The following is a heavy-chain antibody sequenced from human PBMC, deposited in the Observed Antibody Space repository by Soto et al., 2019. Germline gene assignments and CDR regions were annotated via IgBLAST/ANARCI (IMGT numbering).Heavy chain of an antibody. CDR2: FDREVGET. J-gene: IGHJ4*02. CDR3: ATAYYDFWGGPTPGDYFDY. D-gene: IGHD3-3*01. V-gene: IGHV1-24*01. Sequence: QVQLVQSGAEVKKPGASVKVSCKVSGYTLTELSMHWVRQAPGKGLEWMGGFDREVGETIYAQKFQARVTMTEDPSTNTAYMELSSLRSEDTAVYYCATAYYDFWGGPTPGDYFDYWGQGPLVTVSS. CDR1: GYTLTELS.